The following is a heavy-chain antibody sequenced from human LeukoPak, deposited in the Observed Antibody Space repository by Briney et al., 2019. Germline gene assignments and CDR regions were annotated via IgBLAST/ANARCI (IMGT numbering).Heavy chain of an antibody. D-gene: IGHD6-19*01. V-gene: IGHV3-21*06. Sequence: GGSLRLSCAASGFSFSRYSMNWVRKAPGKGLEWVSSISSSSSYISNADSVKGRFTISRDNAKNSLYLQMNSLRAEDTAVYYCAGETRSSGSSDIWGQGTMVTVSS. CDR1: GFSFSRYS. CDR3: AGETRSSGSSDI. CDR2: ISSSSSYI. J-gene: IGHJ3*02.